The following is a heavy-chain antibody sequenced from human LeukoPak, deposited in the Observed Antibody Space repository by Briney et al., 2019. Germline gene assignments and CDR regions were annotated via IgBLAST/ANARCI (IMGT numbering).Heavy chain of an antibody. CDR3: VPSTNFFYFDY. Sequence: ASVKVSCKASGYTFTGYYMHWVRQAPGQGLEWMGWINPNSGGTNYAQKFQGRVTMTRDTSISTAYVELGRLRSDDTAMYYCVPSTNFFYFDYWGQGTLVTVSS. CDR1: GYTFTGYY. V-gene: IGHV1-2*02. J-gene: IGHJ4*02. D-gene: IGHD7-27*01. CDR2: INPNSGGT.